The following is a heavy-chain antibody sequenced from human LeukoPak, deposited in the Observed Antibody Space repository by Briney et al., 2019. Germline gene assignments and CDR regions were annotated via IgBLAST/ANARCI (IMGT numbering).Heavy chain of an antibody. J-gene: IGHJ4*02. D-gene: IGHD4-17*01. V-gene: IGHV1-18*01. CDR1: GYSFSSYA. CDR2: ISAFSGDT. Sequence: ASVKVSCKASGYSFSSYAIMWVRQAPGQGLEWMGWISAFSGDTTYEQKLQGRVTMTTDTSTSTVYMELRSLRSDDTAVYYCARGPYGDEGFDYWGQGTLVAVSS. CDR3: ARGPYGDEGFDY.